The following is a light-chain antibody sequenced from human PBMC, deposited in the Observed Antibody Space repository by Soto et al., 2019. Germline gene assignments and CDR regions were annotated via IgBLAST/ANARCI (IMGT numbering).Light chain of an antibody. CDR2: DAS. J-gene: IGKJ4*01. CDR1: QSVSSF. Sequence: EIVLTQSPATLSLSPGERATLSCRASQSVSSFLAWYQQKPGQAPRLLIYDASNRATGVPPRFSGGGSGTEVSLTISSRAPAESALYYYQQRTLWWPLTFGGGTKVEIK. V-gene: IGKV3-11*01. CDR3: QQRTLWWPLT.